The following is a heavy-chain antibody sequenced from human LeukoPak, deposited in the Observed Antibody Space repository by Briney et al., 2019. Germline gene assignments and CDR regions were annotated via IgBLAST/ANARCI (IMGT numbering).Heavy chain of an antibody. D-gene: IGHD3-22*01. V-gene: IGHV1-46*01. CDR1: GYTFTSYY. CDR3: ARSYDSSGYYSNDAFDI. CDR2: INPSGGST. J-gene: IGHJ3*02. Sequence: ASVKVSCKASGYTFTSYYMHWVRQAPGQGLEWMGIINPSGGSTSYAQKFQGRVTMTRDTSTSTAYMELRSLRSDDTAVYYCARSYDSSGYYSNDAFDIWGQGTMVTVSS.